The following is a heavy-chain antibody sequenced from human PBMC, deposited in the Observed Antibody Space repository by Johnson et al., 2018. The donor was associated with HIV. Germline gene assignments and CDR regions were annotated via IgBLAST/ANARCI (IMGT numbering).Heavy chain of an antibody. D-gene: IGHD3-10*01. CDR3: AKVSGGGIVRWDI. Sequence: QVQLVESGGGVVQPGRSLRLSCAASGFTFSSYAMHWVRQAPGKGLEWVAVISYDGSNKYSADSVKGRFTISRDNSKNTLYLQMNSLRAEDTAVYYCAKVSGGGIVRWDIWGQGTMVTVSS. J-gene: IGHJ3*02. CDR1: GFTFSSYA. V-gene: IGHV3-30-3*01. CDR2: ISYDGSNK.